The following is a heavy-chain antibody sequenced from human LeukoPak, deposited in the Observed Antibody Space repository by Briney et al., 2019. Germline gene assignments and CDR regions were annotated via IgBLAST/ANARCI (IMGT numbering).Heavy chain of an antibody. CDR2: ISAYNGNT. V-gene: IGHV1-18*01. CDR3: ARVGVVTIFGLIIIGSDYYYMDV. CDR1: GYTFTSYG. Sequence: ASVKVSCKASGYTFTSYGISWVRQAPGQGLEWMGWISAYNGNTNYAQKLQGRVTMTTDTSTSTAYMELRSLRPDDTAVYYRARVGVVTIFGLIIIGSDYYYMDVWGKGTTVTVSS. J-gene: IGHJ6*03. D-gene: IGHD3-3*01.